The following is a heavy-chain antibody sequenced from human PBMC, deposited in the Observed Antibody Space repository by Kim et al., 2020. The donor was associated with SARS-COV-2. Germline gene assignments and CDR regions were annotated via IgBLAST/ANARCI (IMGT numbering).Heavy chain of an antibody. D-gene: IGHD3-9*01. CDR3: AKTHITDWAFDY. CDR1: GFTFSSYA. V-gene: IGHV3-23*01. J-gene: IGHJ4*02. Sequence: GGSLRLSCAASGFTFSSYAMTWVRQAPGKGLEWVSLIKTSGGSTYYADSVKDRFTIFRDNSRDTLFLQMNSLRAEDTAVYYCAKTHITDWAFDYWGQGILVTVSS. CDR2: IKTSGGST.